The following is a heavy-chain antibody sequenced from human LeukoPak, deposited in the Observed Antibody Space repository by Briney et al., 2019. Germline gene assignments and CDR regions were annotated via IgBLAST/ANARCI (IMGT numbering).Heavy chain of an antibody. CDR1: GFTFSDYG. CDR2: IWYDGSNK. D-gene: IGHD1/OR15-1a*01. J-gene: IGHJ4*02. V-gene: IGHV3-33*01. Sequence: GGSLRLSCAASGFTFSDYGMYWVRHAPGKGMEWVAVIWYDGSNKYYADSVKGRFTNSRDNAKNTLYLQMDSLRAEGTAVYYCARDQAGTTNAIVYWGERTLVTVSS. CDR3: ARDQAGTTNAIVY.